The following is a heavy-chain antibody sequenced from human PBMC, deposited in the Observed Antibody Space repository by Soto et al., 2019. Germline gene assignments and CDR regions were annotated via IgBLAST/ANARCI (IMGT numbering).Heavy chain of an antibody. CDR1: GYTFSNYG. D-gene: IGHD2-2*01. J-gene: IGHJ5*02. CDR3: ARVVPGAEAWFGP. V-gene: IGHV1-18*01. CDR2: ISLYSDGT. Sequence: ASVKVFCKTSGYTFSNYGITWVRQAPGQPLEWLGWISLYSDGTNYAQKLQGRVSMTTDTSTTTSYMELRSLRSDDTSVYYCARVVPGAEAWFGPWGQGTLVTVSS.